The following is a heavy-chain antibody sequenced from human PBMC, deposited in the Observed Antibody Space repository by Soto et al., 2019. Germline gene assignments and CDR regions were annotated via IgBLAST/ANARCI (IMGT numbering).Heavy chain of an antibody. CDR1: GGTFSNFA. D-gene: IGHD2-21*02. CDR2: IIHMFSTP. Sequence: QVQLLQSGAEVRKPGSSVRVSCRTSGGTFSNFAINWVRQAPGQVLEWMGAIIHMFSTPNYAQKFQGRVVIQAAESTTTAYLELSSRRSEDTAKYFCARGTADGGPDCYNGLSGRFDAFEMWGQGTVVTVSS. J-gene: IGHJ3*02. V-gene: IGHV1-69*01. CDR3: ARGTADGGPDCYNGLSGRFDAFEM.